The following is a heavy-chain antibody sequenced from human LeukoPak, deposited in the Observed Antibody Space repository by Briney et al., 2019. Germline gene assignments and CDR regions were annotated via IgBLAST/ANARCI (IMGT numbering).Heavy chain of an antibody. Sequence: ASVKVSCKASGYTFTDYYIHWVRQAPGQGLEWMGGIIPIFGTANYAQKFQGRVTITADESTSTAYMELSSLRSEDTAVYYCARNNVLRFLEWFEVSWFDPWGQGTLVTVSS. J-gene: IGHJ5*02. V-gene: IGHV1-69*13. CDR2: IIPIFGTA. CDR1: GYTFTDYY. D-gene: IGHD3-3*01. CDR3: ARNNVLRFLEWFEVSWFDP.